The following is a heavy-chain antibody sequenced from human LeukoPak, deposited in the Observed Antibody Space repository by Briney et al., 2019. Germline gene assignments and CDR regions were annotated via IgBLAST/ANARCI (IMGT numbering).Heavy chain of an antibody. CDR2: FKSKTDGGAT. CDR1: GFTFSEFTFSNAW. V-gene: IGHV3-15*01. J-gene: IGHJ4*02. Sequence: TPGGSLRLSCVASGFTFSEFTFSNAWMSWVRQAPGKGLEWVGRFKSKTDGGATDYAAPVKGRFTISRDVSKTTLFLQMNSLKTEDTAVYCCTADNCGSASCYAHYWGQGTLVTVSS. D-gene: IGHD2-2*01. CDR3: TADNCGSASCYAHY.